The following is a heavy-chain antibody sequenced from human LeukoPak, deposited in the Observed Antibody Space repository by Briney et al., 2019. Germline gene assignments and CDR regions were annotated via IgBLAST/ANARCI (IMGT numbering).Heavy chain of an antibody. Sequence: GGSLRLSRAASGFTFSSYWMSWVRQAPGKGLEWVANIKQDGSEKYYVDSVKGRFTISRDNAKNSLYLQMNSLRAEDTAVYYCARDAYYYGSGSYPRYYGMDVWGKGTTVTVSS. CDR3: ARDAYYYGSGSYPRYYGMDV. CDR2: IKQDGSEK. V-gene: IGHV3-7*03. J-gene: IGHJ6*04. CDR1: GFTFSSYW. D-gene: IGHD3-10*01.